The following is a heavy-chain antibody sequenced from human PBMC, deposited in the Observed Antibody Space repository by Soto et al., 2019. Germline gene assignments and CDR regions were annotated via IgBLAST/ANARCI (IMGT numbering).Heavy chain of an antibody. CDR3: AKDRCSSTSCYFDY. V-gene: IGHV3-30*18. Sequence: GGSLRLSCLASGFTFSTNGMHWVRQAPGKGLEWVAMISHHGTAEYYLDSVRGRFTISRDNSNNTLYLQMNSLRAEDTAVYYCAKDRCSSTSCYFDYWGQGTLVTVSS. CDR1: GFTFSTNG. CDR2: ISHHGTAE. D-gene: IGHD2-2*01. J-gene: IGHJ4*02.